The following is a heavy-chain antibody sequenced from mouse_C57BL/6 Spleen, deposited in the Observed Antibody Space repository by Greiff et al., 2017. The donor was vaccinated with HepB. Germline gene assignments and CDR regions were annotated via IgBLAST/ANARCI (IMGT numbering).Heavy chain of an antibody. CDR1: GFNIKDYY. CDR3: TTRRDGSSSGGFDY. J-gene: IGHJ2*01. Sequence: VQLQQSGAELVRPGASVKLSCTASGFNIKDYYMHWVKQRPEQGLEWIGRLVPEDGDTEYAPKFQGKATMTADTSSNTAYLQLSSLTSEDTAVYYGTTRRDGSSSGGFDYWGQGTTLTVSS. V-gene: IGHV14-1*01. D-gene: IGHD1-1*01. CDR2: LVPEDGDT.